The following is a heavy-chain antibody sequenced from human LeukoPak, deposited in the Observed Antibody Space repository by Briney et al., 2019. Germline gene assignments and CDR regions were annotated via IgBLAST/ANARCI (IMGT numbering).Heavy chain of an antibody. D-gene: IGHD4-17*01. CDR3: ARDGDYGDYVPYY. CDR1: GGTFSSYA. V-gene: IGHV1-69*06. CDR2: IIPIFGTA. J-gene: IGHJ4*02. Sequence: ASVKVSCKASGGTFSSYAISWVRQAPGQGLEWMGGIIPIFGTANYAQKFQGRVTTTADKSTSTAYMELSSLRSEDTAVYYCARDGDYGDYVPYYWGQGTLVTVSS.